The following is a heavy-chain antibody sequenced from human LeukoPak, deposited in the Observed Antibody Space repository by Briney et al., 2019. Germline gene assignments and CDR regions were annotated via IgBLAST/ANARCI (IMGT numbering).Heavy chain of an antibody. Sequence: GGSLRLSCAASGFTFSSYAMSWVRQAPGKGLEWVSAISGSGASTNYADSVKGRFTISRDNSKDTLYLQMNSLRAEETAIYYCAKQEAYDFWSGGYFDPWGQGTLVTVSS. CDR3: AKQEAYDFWSGGYFDP. CDR2: ISGSGAST. J-gene: IGHJ5*02. D-gene: IGHD3-3*01. CDR1: GFTFSSYA. V-gene: IGHV3-23*01.